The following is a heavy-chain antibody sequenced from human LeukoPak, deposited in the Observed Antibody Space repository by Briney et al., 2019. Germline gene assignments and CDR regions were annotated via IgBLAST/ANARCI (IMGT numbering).Heavy chain of an antibody. CDR3: ARGPRYVDV. J-gene: IGHJ6*03. V-gene: IGHV4-34*01. Sequence: PSETLSLTCAVYGGSFSGYYWSWIRQPPGKGLEWIGEINHSGSTNYNPSLKSRVTISVDTSKNQFSLKLSSVTAADTAVYYCARGPRYVDVWRKGTTVTVSS. CDR1: GGSFSGYY. CDR2: INHSGST.